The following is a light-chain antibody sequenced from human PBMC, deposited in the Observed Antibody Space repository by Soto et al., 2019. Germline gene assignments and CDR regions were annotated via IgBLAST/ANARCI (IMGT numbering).Light chain of an antibody. CDR2: KAS. CDR1: QSISSW. Sequence: DIQMTQSPSTLSASVGDRVTITCRAGQSISSWLAWYQQRPGKAPKLLISKASSLESGVPSRFSGSGSGTEFTLTISSLQPEDFATYYCQQHNSYPLTFGGGTKVEIK. CDR3: QQHNSYPLT. V-gene: IGKV1-5*03. J-gene: IGKJ4*01.